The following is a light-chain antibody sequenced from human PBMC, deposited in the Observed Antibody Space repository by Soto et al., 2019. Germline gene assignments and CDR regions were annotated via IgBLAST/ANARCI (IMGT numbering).Light chain of an antibody. Sequence: DIQMTQSPSSLSASVGDRVTITCRASQGINNFLAWYQQKAGKVPNLLIYGASNLQSGVPSRFSGSGSGTDFTLTISSLQPEDVATYYCQQYNSAPYTFGQGTKLEIK. CDR1: QGINNF. CDR3: QQYNSAPYT. CDR2: GAS. V-gene: IGKV1-27*01. J-gene: IGKJ2*01.